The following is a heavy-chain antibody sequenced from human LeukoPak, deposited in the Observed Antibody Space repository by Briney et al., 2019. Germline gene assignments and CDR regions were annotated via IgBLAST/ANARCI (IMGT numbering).Heavy chain of an antibody. D-gene: IGHD3-22*01. Sequence: SETLSLTCTVSGGSISSHYWSWIRQPPGKGLEWIGEINHSGSTNYNPSLKSRVTISVETSKNQFSLKLSSVTAADTAVYYCARAGPRENYYDSSGYLSAEYFQHWGQGTLVTVSS. CDR1: GGSISSHY. CDR2: INHSGST. CDR3: ARAGPRENYYDSSGYLSAEYFQH. J-gene: IGHJ1*01. V-gene: IGHV4-34*01.